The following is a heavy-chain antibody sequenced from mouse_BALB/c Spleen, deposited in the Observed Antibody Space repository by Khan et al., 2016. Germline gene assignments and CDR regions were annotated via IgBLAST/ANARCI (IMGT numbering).Heavy chain of an antibody. CDR2: INPDSSTI. CDR3: ARAGYYGYLAY. Sequence: EVKLLESGGGLVQPGGSLKLSCAASGFDFSRYWMSWVRQAPGKGLEWIGEINPDSSTINYTPSLKDKFIISRDNAKNTLYLQISKVRSEDTALYYCARAGYYGYLAYWGRGTLVTVSA. J-gene: IGHJ3*01. CDR1: GFDFSRYW. V-gene: IGHV4-1*02. D-gene: IGHD1-1*01.